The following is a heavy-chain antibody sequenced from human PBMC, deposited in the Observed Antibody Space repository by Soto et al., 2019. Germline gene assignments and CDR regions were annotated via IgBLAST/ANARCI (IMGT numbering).Heavy chain of an antibody. V-gene: IGHV3-21*01. CDR2: ISSSSSYI. J-gene: IGHJ4*02. CDR1: GFTFSSYS. CDR3: ARASYGYCSGGSCLGLFPQTDY. D-gene: IGHD2-15*01. Sequence: GGSLRLSCAASGFTFSSYSMNWVRQAPGKGLERVSSISSSSSYIYYADSVKGRFTISRDNAKNSLYLQMNSLRAEGTAVYYCARASYGYCSGGSCLGLFPQTDYWGQGTLVTVSS.